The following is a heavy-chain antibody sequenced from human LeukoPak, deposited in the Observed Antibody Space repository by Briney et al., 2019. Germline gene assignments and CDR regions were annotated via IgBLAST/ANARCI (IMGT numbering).Heavy chain of an antibody. CDR1: GFTFSNYG. CDR3: AKASSGYFADY. V-gene: IGHV3-23*01. Sequence: PGGSLRLSCAAAGFTFSNYGLSWVRQAPGKGLEWVSSISNDGGGIYSADSVRGRFTISRDNSKNTLFLQMNSLRAEDTALYYCAKASSGYFADYWGQGTLVTVSS. D-gene: IGHD3-22*01. CDR2: ISNDGGGI. J-gene: IGHJ4*02.